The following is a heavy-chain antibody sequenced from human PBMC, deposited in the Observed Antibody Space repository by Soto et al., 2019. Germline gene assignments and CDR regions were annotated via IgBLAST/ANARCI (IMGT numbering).Heavy chain of an antibody. V-gene: IGHV4-30-2*01. CDR1: GGSISSGGYS. CDR3: ARGVRGSGYDYFYFDY. Sequence: QLQLQESGSGLVKPSQTLSLTCAVSGGSISSGGYSWSWIRQPPGKGLEWIGYIYHSGSTYYNPSLESRVTISVDRSKNQFSMKLSSVTAADTAVYYCARGVRGSGYDYFYFDYWGQGTLVTVSS. CDR2: IYHSGST. J-gene: IGHJ4*02. D-gene: IGHD5-12*01.